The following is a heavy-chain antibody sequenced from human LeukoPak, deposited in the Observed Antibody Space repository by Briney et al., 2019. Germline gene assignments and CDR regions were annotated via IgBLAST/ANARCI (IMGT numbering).Heavy chain of an antibody. V-gene: IGHV3-74*01. CDR1: GFTFSSYW. Sequence: GGSLRLSCAASGFTFSSYWMHWVRQAPGKGLVWVSRINSDGSSTSYADSVKGRFTISRDSAKNTLYLQMNSLRAEDTAVYYCARDGDGIAAAGTDQGWFDPWGQGTLVTVSS. CDR3: ARDGDGIAAAGTDQGWFDP. J-gene: IGHJ5*02. CDR2: INSDGSST. D-gene: IGHD6-13*01.